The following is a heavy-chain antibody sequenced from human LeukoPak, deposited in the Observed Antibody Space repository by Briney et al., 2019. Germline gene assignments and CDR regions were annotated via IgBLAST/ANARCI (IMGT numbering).Heavy chain of an antibody. CDR3: ARAYNSGWTFDY. J-gene: IGHJ4*02. CDR2: ISSNGGST. V-gene: IGHV3-64*01. CDR1: GFTFSSYA. D-gene: IGHD6-19*01. Sequence: SGGSLRLSCAASGFTFSSYAMHWVRQAPGKGLEYVSAISSNGGSTYYASSVKGRFTISRDNSKNTLYLQMGSLRAEDMAVYYCARAYNSGWTFDYWGQGTLVTVSS.